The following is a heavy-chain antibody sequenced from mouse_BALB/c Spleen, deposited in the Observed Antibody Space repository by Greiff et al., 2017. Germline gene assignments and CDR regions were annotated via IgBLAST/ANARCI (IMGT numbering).Heavy chain of an antibody. D-gene: IGHD1-1*01. Sequence: EVQLQQSGAELVKPGASVKLSCTASGFNIKDTYMHWVKQRPEQGLEWIGRIDPANGNTKYDPKFQGKATITADTSSNTAYLQLSSLTSEDTAVYYCAGNVGSSGFAYWGQGTLVTVSA. CDR2: IDPANGNT. CDR3: AGNVGSSGFAY. J-gene: IGHJ3*01. CDR1: GFNIKDTY. V-gene: IGHV14-3*02.